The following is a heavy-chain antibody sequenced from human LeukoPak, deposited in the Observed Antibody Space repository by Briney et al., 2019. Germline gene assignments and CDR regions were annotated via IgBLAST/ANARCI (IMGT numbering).Heavy chain of an antibody. CDR2: VNHSGYT. Sequence: SETLSLTCAVSGTSFSSYYWSWIRQPPGKGLEWIGEVNHSGYTNDNPSLKSRVTISVDTSKNQFSLRLRSVTAADTGVYFCARMTAGHDFWGQGTLVTVSS. D-gene: IGHD2-21*02. J-gene: IGHJ4*02. CDR3: ARMTAGHDF. V-gene: IGHV4-34*01. CDR1: GTSFSSYY.